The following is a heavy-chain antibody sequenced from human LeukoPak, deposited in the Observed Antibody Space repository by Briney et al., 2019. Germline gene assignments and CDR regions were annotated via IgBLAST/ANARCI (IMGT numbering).Heavy chain of an antibody. CDR2: ISGSGGST. J-gene: IGHJ4*02. CDR3: ARGWTYYYDSSAHFDY. Sequence: GGSLRLSCAASGFTFSNAWMSWVRQAPGKGLEWVSGISGSGGSTYYADSVKGRFTISRDNSKNTLYLQMNNLRAEDTAVYYCARGWTYYYDSSAHFDYWGQGTLVTVSS. V-gene: IGHV3-23*01. CDR1: GFTFSNAW. D-gene: IGHD3-22*01.